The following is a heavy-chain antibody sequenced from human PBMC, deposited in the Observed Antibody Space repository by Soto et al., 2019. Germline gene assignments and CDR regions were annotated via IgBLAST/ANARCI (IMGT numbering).Heavy chain of an antibody. D-gene: IGHD3-10*01. CDR2: IYRSGST. Sequence: QVNLQESGPGLVRPSQTLSLTCTVSGGSISSGDVYWSWIRQAPGKDLEWIGYIYRSGSTKYNPSPTRRAPISVDTSKNQFSLNLRSVTATDTAVYYCARRPYFAGSGSLDYFDYWGQGTLVTVSS. CDR1: GGSISSGDVY. J-gene: IGHJ4*02. V-gene: IGHV4-30-4*01. CDR3: ARRPYFAGSGSLDYFDY.